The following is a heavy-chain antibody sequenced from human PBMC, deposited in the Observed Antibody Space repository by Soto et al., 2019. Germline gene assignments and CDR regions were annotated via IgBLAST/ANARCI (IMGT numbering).Heavy chain of an antibody. Sequence: EVQLLESGGGLVQPGGSLRLSCAASGFTFSSYAMSWVRQAPGKGLEWVSAISGSGGSTYYADSVKGRFTISRDNSKNTLYLQMNSLRAEHTAVYYCAKTTGIAVAAIPRLWGRGTLVTVSS. J-gene: IGHJ2*01. CDR1: GFTFSSYA. D-gene: IGHD6-19*01. CDR2: ISGSGGST. CDR3: AKTTGIAVAAIPRL. V-gene: IGHV3-23*01.